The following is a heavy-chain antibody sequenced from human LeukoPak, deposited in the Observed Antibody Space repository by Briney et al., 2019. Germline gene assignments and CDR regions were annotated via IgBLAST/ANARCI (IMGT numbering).Heavy chain of an antibody. V-gene: IGHV1-69*13. Sequence: SVKVSCKASGGTFSNYAISWVRQAPGQGLEWLGGIIPIFGPPNTAQKFQGRVTIAADESTSTVHMELSSLTSEDTAMYYCARDPYSGIYGDSYYYYMDVWGKGTTVTISS. CDR1: GGTFSNYA. J-gene: IGHJ6*03. CDR3: ARDPYSGIYGDSYYYYMDV. CDR2: IIPIFGPP. D-gene: IGHD1-26*01.